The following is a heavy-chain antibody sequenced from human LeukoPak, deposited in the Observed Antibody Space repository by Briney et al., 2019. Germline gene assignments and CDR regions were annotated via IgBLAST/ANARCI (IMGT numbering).Heavy chain of an antibody. CDR2: IYSGGST. J-gene: IGHJ3*02. V-gene: IGHV3-53*01. CDR3: ARYGVVPAAMGFLNPEDGAFDI. CDR1: GFSVSSNY. Sequence: TGGSLRLSCAASGFSVSSNYMSWVRQAPGKGLEWVSVIYSGGSTYYADSVKGRFTISRDNSKNTLYLQMNSLRAEDTAVYYCARYGVVPAAMGFLNPEDGAFDIWGQGTVVTVSS. D-gene: IGHD2-2*01.